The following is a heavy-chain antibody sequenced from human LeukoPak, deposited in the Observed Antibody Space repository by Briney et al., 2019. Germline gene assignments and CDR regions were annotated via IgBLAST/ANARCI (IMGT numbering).Heavy chain of an antibody. J-gene: IGHJ5*02. V-gene: IGHV4-59*12. CDR3: ASAAVITNWFDP. Sequence: SETLSLTCSVSGGPISGCYWTWIRQSPGKRPEWLGYARYTGSTNYNPSLKSRVTISVDTSKNQFSLKLSSVTAADTAVYYCASAAVITNWFDPWGQGTLVTVSS. D-gene: IGHD3-22*01. CDR1: GGPISGCY. CDR2: ARYTGST.